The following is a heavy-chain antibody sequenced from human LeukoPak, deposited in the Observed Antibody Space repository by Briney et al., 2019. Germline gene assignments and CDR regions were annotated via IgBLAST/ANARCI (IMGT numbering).Heavy chain of an antibody. V-gene: IGHV4-61*02. Sequence: SETLSLTCTVSGGSISSGSYYWSWIRQPAWKGLEWIGRIYTSGSTNYNPSLKSRVTISVDTSKNQFSLKLSSVTAADTAVYYCARDGPYSSSYYYYMDVWGKGTTVTVSS. CDR2: IYTSGST. CDR1: GGSISSGSYY. D-gene: IGHD6-13*01. J-gene: IGHJ6*03. CDR3: ARDGPYSSSYYYYMDV.